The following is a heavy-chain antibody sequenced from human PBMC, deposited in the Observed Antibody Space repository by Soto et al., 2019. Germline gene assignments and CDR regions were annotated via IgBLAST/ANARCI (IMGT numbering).Heavy chain of an antibody. CDR2: ISAYNGNT. V-gene: IGHV1-18*01. CDR1: GYTFTSYG. D-gene: IGHD1-26*01. CDR3: ARDRSAPPVGATTLYYYSYSGMDV. J-gene: IGHJ6*02. Sequence: ASVKVSCKASGYTFTSYGISWVRQAPGQGLEWMGWISAYNGNTNYAQKLQGRVTMTTDTSTSTAYMELRSLRSDDTAVYYCARDRSAPPVGATTLYYYSYSGMDVWGQGTTVTVSS.